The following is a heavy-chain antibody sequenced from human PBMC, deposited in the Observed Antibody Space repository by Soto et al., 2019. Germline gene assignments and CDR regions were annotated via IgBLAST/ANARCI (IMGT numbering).Heavy chain of an antibody. CDR3: ARHTRSTVTTFDS. CDR2: IYYSGSP. CDR1: GGSISSLTYN. V-gene: IGHV4-39*01. J-gene: IGHJ4*02. Sequence: QLQLQESGPGLVRPSETLSLTCTVSGGSISSLTYNWGWIRQPPGKGLEWIGNIYYSGSPYYNPSLKSRVTISVDTSRNQFSLRLRSVNAADTALYYCARHTRSTVTTFDSWGQGTLVTVSS. D-gene: IGHD4-17*01.